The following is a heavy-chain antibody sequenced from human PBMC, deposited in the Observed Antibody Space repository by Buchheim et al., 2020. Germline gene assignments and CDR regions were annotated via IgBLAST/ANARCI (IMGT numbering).Heavy chain of an antibody. V-gene: IGHV3-23*01. CDR1: AFTFSNYA. Sequence: EVQLLESGGGLIQPGGSLRLSCGVSAFTFSNYAMSWVRQAPGKGLEWVSGISAGGDITSYADSVKGRFSISRDNPKNMVVLQMNSLRAEDTAMYYCAEDRASNDFWSGYYPRWGPGTL. CDR2: ISAGGDIT. CDR3: AEDRASNDFWSGYYPR. J-gene: IGHJ4*02. D-gene: IGHD3-3*01.